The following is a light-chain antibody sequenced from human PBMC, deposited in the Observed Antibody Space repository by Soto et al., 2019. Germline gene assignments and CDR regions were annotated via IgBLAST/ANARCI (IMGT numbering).Light chain of an antibody. CDR3: QQYNTYPLT. V-gene: IGKV1-5*01. J-gene: IGKJ1*01. CDR2: DAS. CDR1: RSISSW. Sequence: DIQMTQSASTLSASVRDRVTITCRASRSISSWLAWYQQKPGKAPKLLIYDASSLESGVPSRFSGSGSGTEFTLTISSLQPDDFATYFCQQYNTYPLTFGQGTKVDI.